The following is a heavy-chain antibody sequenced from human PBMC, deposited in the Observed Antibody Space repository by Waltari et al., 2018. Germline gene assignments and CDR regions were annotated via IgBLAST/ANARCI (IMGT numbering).Heavy chain of an antibody. V-gene: IGHV1-18*01. J-gene: IGHJ3*02. CDR1: GDTFTTYA. Sequence: QVQLVQSGPEVKKPGASVKVSCEASGDTFTTYAINWVRQAPGQGLEWMGWISANSGNTNDAEKFQGRVTMTTDTSTSTAYMELRGLRSDDSAVYYCAGDEGISGINMGPFDIWGQGTVVTVSS. D-gene: IGHD3-3*02. CDR3: AGDEGISGINMGPFDI. CDR2: ISANSGNT.